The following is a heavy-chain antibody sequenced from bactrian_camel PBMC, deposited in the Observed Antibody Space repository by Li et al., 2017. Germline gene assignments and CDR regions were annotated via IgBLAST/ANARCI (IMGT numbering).Heavy chain of an antibody. D-gene: IGHD1*01. V-gene: IGHV3S1*01. CDR1: AYTYSSKC. CDR2: ISTGAGGEKT. Sequence: HVQLVESGGDSVQAGGSLTLSCTASAYTYSSKCKGWFRQAPGNEREGIATISTGAGGEKTYYRDSVKGRFTISQDNAKNTVYLHMNDLKPEDTAMYYCAADLPPQILTHVCYWNARGLGSGEYNYWGQGTQVTVS. J-gene: IGHJ4*01. CDR3: AADLPPQILTHVCYWNARGLGSGEYNY.